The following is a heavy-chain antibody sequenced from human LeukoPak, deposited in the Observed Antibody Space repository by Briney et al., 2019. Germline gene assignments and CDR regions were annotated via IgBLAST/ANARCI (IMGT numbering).Heavy chain of an antibody. D-gene: IGHD1-1*01. J-gene: IGHJ6*03. CDR2: INHSGST. V-gene: IGHV4-34*01. CDR1: GGSFSGFS. CDR3: ARKPRTTRTTTHSYYYYYYMDV. Sequence: PSETLSLTCAVYGGSFSGFSCSWIRQPPGKGLEWIGEINHSGSTNYNPSLKSRVTISVDTSKNQFSLKLSSVTAADTAVYYCARKPRTTRTTTHSYYYYYYMDVWGKGTTVTVSS.